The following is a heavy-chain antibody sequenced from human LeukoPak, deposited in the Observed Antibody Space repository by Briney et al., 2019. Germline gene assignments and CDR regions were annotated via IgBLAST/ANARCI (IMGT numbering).Heavy chain of an antibody. J-gene: IGHJ4*02. CDR3: ARVYCSSTSCLHNYFDY. D-gene: IGHD2-2*01. V-gene: IGHV4-34*01. CDR1: GGSFSGYY. CDR2: INHSGST. Sequence: PSETLSLTCAVYGGSFSGYYRSWIRQPPGKGLEWIGEINHSGSTNYNPSLKSRVTISVDTSKNQFSLKLSSVTAADTAVYYCARVYCSSTSCLHNYFDYWGQGTLVTVSS.